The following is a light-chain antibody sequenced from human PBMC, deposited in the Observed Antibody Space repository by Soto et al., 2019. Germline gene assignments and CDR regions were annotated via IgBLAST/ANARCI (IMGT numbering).Light chain of an antibody. CDR2: AAS. J-gene: IGKJ5*01. V-gene: IGKV1-9*01. CDR1: RGISSY. CDR3: QQLNSYPIT. Sequence: DIQLTQSPSFLSASVGDRVTITFRASRGISSYLSWFQQKPGKAPNLLIYAASTLQSGVPSRFSGSGSGTEFTLTISSLQPEDFATYYCQQLNSYPITFGQGTRLEIK.